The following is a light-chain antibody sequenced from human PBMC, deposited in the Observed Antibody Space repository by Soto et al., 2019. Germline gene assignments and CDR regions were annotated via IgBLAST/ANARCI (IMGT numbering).Light chain of an antibody. V-gene: IGKV3-20*01. CDR3: QQSGSSWP. Sequence: EIVLTQSPGTLSLSPGERATLSCRASQSVSSSYLAWYQQKPGQAPRLLIYGASSRATGIPDRFSGSGSGTDFTLTISRLEPDDFAVYYCQQSGSSWPFAQRTKVAIK. J-gene: IGKJ1*01. CDR1: QSVSSSY. CDR2: GAS.